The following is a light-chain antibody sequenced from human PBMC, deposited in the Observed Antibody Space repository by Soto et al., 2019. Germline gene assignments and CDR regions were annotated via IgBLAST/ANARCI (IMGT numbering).Light chain of an antibody. CDR3: SSFSSITREV. Sequence: QSVLTQPPSVSGAPGQRVTISCTGSSSNIGAGFDVHWYHQIAGTAPKLLIYGNSNRPSGVPDRFSGSKSGTSASLAINGLQAEDEADYYCSSFSSITREVFGGGTKLTVL. CDR1: SSNIGAGFD. J-gene: IGLJ2*01. V-gene: IGLV1-40*01. CDR2: GNS.